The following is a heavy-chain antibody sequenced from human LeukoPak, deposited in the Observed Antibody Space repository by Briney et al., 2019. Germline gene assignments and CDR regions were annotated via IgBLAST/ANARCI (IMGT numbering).Heavy chain of an antibody. Sequence: GRSLRLSCTASGFTFGDYAMSWFRQAPGKGLEWVGVIRSKAYGGTTEYAASVKGRFTISRDDSKSIAYLQMNSLKTEDTAVYYCTSEYYYDSSGYRAFDIWGQGTMVTVSS. D-gene: IGHD3-22*01. V-gene: IGHV3-49*03. J-gene: IGHJ3*02. CDR3: TSEYYYDSSGYRAFDI. CDR1: GFTFGDYA. CDR2: IRSKAYGGTT.